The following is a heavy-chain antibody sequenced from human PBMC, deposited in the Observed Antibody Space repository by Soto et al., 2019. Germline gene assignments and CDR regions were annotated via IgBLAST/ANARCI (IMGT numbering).Heavy chain of an antibody. D-gene: IGHD6-19*01. Sequence: SVKVSCKASGGTFSSYAISWVRQAPGQGLEWMGGIIPIFGTANYAQKFQGRVTITADESTSTAYMELSSLRSEDTAVYYCARDVSYRARGLYSSGPGGVFDPWGQGTLVTVSS. CDR1: GGTFSSYA. CDR3: ARDVSYRARGLYSSGPGGVFDP. V-gene: IGHV1-69*13. CDR2: IIPIFGTA. J-gene: IGHJ5*02.